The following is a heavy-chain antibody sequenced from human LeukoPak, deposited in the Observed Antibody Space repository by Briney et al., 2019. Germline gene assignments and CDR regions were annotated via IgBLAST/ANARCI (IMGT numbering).Heavy chain of an antibody. V-gene: IGHV3-23*01. CDR2: ISGRGVNT. CDR3: AKDRRDGFLGDAFDI. CDR1: GFTFSSYA. Sequence: GGSLRLSCAASGFTFSSYAMSWVRQAPGKGLKWVSVISGRGVNTYYADSVKGRFTISRDDSKNTLYLQMNSLRAEDTAIYYCAKDRRDGFLGDAFDIWGQGTMVTVSS. J-gene: IGHJ3*02. D-gene: IGHD5-24*01.